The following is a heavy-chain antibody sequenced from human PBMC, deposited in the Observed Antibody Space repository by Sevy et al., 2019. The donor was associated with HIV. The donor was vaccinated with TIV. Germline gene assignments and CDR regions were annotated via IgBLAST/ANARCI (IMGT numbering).Heavy chain of an antibody. D-gene: IGHD6-19*01. CDR3: ARGLYSSGAFDI. CDR1: GFTFSSYS. CDR2: ISSSSSYI. Sequence: GGSLRLSCAASGFTFSSYSMNWVRQAPGKGLEWVSSISSSSSYIYYADSVKGRFTISRDNAKNSLCLQMNSLRAEDTAVYYCARGLYSSGAFDIWGQGTMVTVSS. J-gene: IGHJ3*02. V-gene: IGHV3-21*01.